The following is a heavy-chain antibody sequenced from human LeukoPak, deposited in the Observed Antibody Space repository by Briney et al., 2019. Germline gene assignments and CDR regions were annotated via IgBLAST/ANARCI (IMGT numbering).Heavy chain of an antibody. CDR3: AKDPGAHDKHFDH. Sequence: GESLRLSCAASGFTFSSFAMHWVRQAPGKGLEWVAYIRYDGSNKSYADSVKGRFTISRDSSKNTLYLQMNSLRAEDTAVYYCAKDPGAHDKHFDHWGQGTLVTVSS. J-gene: IGHJ4*02. CDR2: IRYDGSNK. V-gene: IGHV3-30*02. CDR1: GFTFSSFA. D-gene: IGHD3-10*01.